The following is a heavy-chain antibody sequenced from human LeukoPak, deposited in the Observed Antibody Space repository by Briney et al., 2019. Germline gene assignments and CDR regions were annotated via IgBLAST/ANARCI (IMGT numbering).Heavy chain of an antibody. CDR1: GGSISSTHW. CDR3: ARVPAFYYGDYWTSSNYFDY. CDR2: IFQSGRT. D-gene: IGHD4-17*01. V-gene: IGHV4-4*02. J-gene: IGHJ4*02. Sequence: PSGTLSLTCAVSGGSISSTHWWSWVRQPPGKGLEWIGEIFQSGRTNYNPSLKSRVTISVDKSRNQFSLKLSSVTAADTAVYYCARVPAFYYGDYWTSSNYFDYWGQRTLVTVST.